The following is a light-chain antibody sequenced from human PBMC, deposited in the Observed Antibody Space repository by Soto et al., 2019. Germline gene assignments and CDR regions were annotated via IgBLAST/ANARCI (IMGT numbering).Light chain of an antibody. Sequence: EIVMTQSPATLSVSPGERATLSCRASQSVSSNLAWYQQKPGQAPRLLIYGASTRATGIPARFSGSGSGTEFTFTISSLQSEAFAFYYCQQYNNWPWTFGQGTKVEIK. CDR3: QQYNNWPWT. CDR2: GAS. J-gene: IGKJ1*01. V-gene: IGKV3-15*01. CDR1: QSVSSN.